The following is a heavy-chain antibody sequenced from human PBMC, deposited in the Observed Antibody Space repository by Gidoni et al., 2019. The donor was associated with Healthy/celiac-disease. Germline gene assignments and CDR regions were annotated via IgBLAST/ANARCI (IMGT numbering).Heavy chain of an antibody. CDR2: IYHSGST. D-gene: IGHD6-19*01. V-gene: IGHV4-38-2*01. CDR1: GSPISSGYY. J-gene: IGHJ3*02. Sequence: QVQLQESGPGLVKPSETLSLTCAASGSPISSGYYWGWIRQPPGKGLEWIGSIYHSGSTYHNPSLKSRVTISVDTSKNQFSLKLSSVTAADTAVYYCATWHSSGSDAFDIWGQGTMVTVSS. CDR3: ATWHSSGSDAFDI.